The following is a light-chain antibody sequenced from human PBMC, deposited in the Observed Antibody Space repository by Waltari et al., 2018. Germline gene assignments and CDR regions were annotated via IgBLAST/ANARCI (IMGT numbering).Light chain of an antibody. CDR3: QQYYSTPLT. J-gene: IGKJ4*01. Sequence: DIVMTQSPDSLAVSMGERATIHCTSRQSVLYSTTNKNYLAWYQQKPGQPPKLLIYWASTRESGVPDRFSGRGSGTEFTLTISSLQAEDVAVYYCQQYYSTPLTCGGGTKVEIK. CDR1: QSVLYSTTNKNY. CDR2: WAS. V-gene: IGKV4-1*01.